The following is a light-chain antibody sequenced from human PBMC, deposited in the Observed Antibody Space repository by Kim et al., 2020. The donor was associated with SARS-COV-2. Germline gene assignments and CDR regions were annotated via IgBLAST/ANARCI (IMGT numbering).Light chain of an antibody. V-gene: IGKV4-1*01. J-gene: IGKJ1*01. Sequence: ATINCKSRQSVLYSSNNKNYLAWYQNKPGQPPKLLIYWASTRESGVPDRFSGSGSGTDFTLTISSLQAEDVAVYYCQEYYSTPWTFGQGTKVDIK. CDR3: QEYYSTPWT. CDR2: WAS. CDR1: QSVLYSSNNKNY.